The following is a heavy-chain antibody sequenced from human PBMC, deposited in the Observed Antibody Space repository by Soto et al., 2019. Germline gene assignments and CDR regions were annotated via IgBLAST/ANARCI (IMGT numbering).Heavy chain of an antibody. CDR2: IYHSGST. J-gene: IGHJ5*02. V-gene: IGHV4-30-2*01. CDR3: ARVPSP. Sequence: SETLSRTCAVSGGSISSCGYSWSWIRQPPGKGLEWIGYIYHSGSTYYNPSLKSRVTISVDRSKNQFSLKLSSVTAADTAVYYCARVPSPWGQGTLVTVSS. CDR1: GGSISSCGYS.